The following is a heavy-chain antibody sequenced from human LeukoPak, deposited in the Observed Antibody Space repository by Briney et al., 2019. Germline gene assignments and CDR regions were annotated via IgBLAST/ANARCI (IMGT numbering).Heavy chain of an antibody. CDR3: AKPYYYDSSGLRTLDN. CDR1: GFTFSNSA. J-gene: IGHJ4*02. D-gene: IGHD3-22*01. CDR2: ISGSGGST. Sequence: GGSLRLSCAASGFTFSNSAMNWVRQVPGKGLEWVSSISGSGGSTYYADSVKGRFTISRDNSKNTLYLQVNSLRAEDTAVYYCAKPYYYDSSGLRTLDNWGQGTLVTVSS. V-gene: IGHV3-23*01.